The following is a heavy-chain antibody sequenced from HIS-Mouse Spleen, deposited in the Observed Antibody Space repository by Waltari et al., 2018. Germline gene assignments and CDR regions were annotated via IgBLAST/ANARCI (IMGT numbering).Heavy chain of an antibody. CDR2: INSDGSST. D-gene: IGHD6-6*01. Sequence: EVQLVESGGGLVQPGGSLRLYCAASGVTLSSNWLHWFLQAPGKGLVWVSRINSDGSSTSYADSVKGRFTISRDNAKNTLYLQMNSLRAEDTAVYYCAREHSSSSDAFDIWGQGTMVTVSS. CDR1: GVTLSSNW. V-gene: IGHV3-74*01. CDR3: AREHSSSSDAFDI. J-gene: IGHJ3*02.